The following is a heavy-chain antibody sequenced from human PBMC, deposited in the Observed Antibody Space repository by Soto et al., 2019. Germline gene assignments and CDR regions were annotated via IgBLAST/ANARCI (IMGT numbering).Heavy chain of an antibody. J-gene: IGHJ6*02. CDR3: ARDSGPKEGPYYYYGMDV. CDR1: GYTFTGYY. Sequence: AAVKFSCKASGYTFTGYYMHWVRQVPGQGLEWMGWINPNSGGTNYAQKFQGRVTMTRDTSISTAYMELSRLRSDDTAVYYCARDSGPKEGPYYYYGMDVWGQGTTVTVSS. V-gene: IGHV1-2*02. D-gene: IGHD7-27*01. CDR2: INPNSGGT.